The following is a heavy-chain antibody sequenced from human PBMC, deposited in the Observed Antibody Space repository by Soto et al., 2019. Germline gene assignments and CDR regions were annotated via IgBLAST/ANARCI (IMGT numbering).Heavy chain of an antibody. D-gene: IGHD3-3*01. CDR1: GGTFSSYA. Sequence: SVKVSCKASGGTFSSYAISWVRQAPGQGLEWMGGIIPIFGTANYAQKFQGRVTITADESTSTAYMELSSLRSEDTAVYYCAASVLRFLEWLPPGVWGQGTTVTVS. CDR3: AASVLRFLEWLPPGV. V-gene: IGHV1-69*13. J-gene: IGHJ6*02. CDR2: IIPIFGTA.